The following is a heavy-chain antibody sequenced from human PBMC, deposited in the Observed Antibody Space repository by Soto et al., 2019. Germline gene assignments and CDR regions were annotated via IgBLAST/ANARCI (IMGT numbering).Heavy chain of an antibody. CDR1: GGSISTPGYS. CDR2: VYHNGNA. J-gene: IGHJ6*02. Sequence: SQTLSLTGTVSGGSISTPGYSWSLIRQPPGKAPEWIGYVYHNGNAYPEPSLKSRVTISLDGAKNQFSLKMTSVTAADTGLHYCGATPYYYYGLDVWGQGTTVTVSS. D-gene: IGHD3-10*01. CDR3: GATPYYYYGLDV. V-gene: IGHV4-30-2*01.